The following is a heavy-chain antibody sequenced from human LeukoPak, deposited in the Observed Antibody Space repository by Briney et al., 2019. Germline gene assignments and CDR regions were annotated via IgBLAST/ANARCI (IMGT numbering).Heavy chain of an antibody. Sequence: SETLSLTCAVSGGSISSYYWSWIRQPPGKGLEWIGYIYYSGSTNYNPSLKSRVTISVDTSKNQFSLKLSSVTAADTAVYYCAREVLSSGWYSGDAFDIWDQGTMVTVSS. D-gene: IGHD6-19*01. CDR1: GGSISSYY. CDR3: AREVLSSGWYSGDAFDI. J-gene: IGHJ3*02. V-gene: IGHV4-59*01. CDR2: IYYSGST.